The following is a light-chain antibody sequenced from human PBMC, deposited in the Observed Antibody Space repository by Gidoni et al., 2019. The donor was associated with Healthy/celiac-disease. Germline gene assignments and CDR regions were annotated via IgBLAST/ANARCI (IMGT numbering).Light chain of an antibody. Sequence: GSLGEMATINCKSSQSVLYSSNNKNYLAWYQQKPGQPPKLLIYWASTRESGVPDRFSGSGSGTDFTLTISSLQAEDVAVYYCQQYYSTPYTFGQGTKLEIK. J-gene: IGKJ2*01. CDR3: QQYYSTPYT. CDR1: QSVLYSSNNKNY. CDR2: WAS. V-gene: IGKV4-1*01.